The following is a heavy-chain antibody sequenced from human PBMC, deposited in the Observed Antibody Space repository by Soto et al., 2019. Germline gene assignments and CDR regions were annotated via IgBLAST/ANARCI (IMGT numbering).Heavy chain of an antibody. Sequence: QVQLQESGPGLVKPSGTLSLTCAVSGGSISSSNWWSWVRQPPGKGLEWIGEIYHSGSTNYNPSLKIRVTISVDKSTHQFSLKLSSVTAADTAVYYWASRYSSSPGYFDYWGQGTLVTVSS. D-gene: IGHD6-13*01. CDR3: ASRYSSSPGYFDY. CDR1: GGSISSSNW. J-gene: IGHJ4*02. CDR2: IYHSGST. V-gene: IGHV4-4*02.